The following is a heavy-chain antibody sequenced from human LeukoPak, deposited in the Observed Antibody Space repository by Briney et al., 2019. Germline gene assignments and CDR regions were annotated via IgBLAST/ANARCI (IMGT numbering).Heavy chain of an antibody. D-gene: IGHD6-13*01. CDR1: GYTFTSYD. CDR3: ASDSSSWLDLFDAFDI. J-gene: IGHJ3*02. V-gene: IGHV1-8*01. CDR2: MNPNSGNT. Sequence: ASVKVSCKASGYTFTSYDINWVRQATGQGLEWMGWMNPNSGNTGYAQKFQGRVTMTRNTSISTAYMELSSLRSEDTAVYYCASDSSSWLDLFDAFDIWGQGTMVTVSS.